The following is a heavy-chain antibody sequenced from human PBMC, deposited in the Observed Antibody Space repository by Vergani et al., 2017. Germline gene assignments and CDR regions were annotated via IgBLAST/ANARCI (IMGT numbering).Heavy chain of an antibody. CDR3: ARGKLVPYYYYYGMDV. D-gene: IGHD6-13*01. J-gene: IGHJ6*02. CDR2: VNHSGST. V-gene: IGHV4-34*01. Sequence: QVPLQQWGAGLLKPSETLSLTCAVYGGSFSGYLWSWLRQPPGKGLEWIGEVNHSGSTIYNPSPKSRVTISVDTSKNQFSLKLSSVTAADTAVYYCARGKLVPYYYYYGMDVWGQGTTVTVSS. CDR1: GGSFSGYL.